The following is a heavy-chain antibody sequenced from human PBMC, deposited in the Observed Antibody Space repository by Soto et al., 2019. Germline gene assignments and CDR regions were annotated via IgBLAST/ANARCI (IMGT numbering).Heavy chain of an antibody. CDR3: ARNYGGNSQFFDL. CDR1: GDAISRHY. CDR2: FFHTGTA. D-gene: IGHD4-17*01. Sequence: QVQLQESGPGLVKPSETLSLNCSVSGDAISRHYWSWIRQSPGKGLEWLGHFFHTGTALYNPSLRSRVTMSVDTSKNQFSLKLTSVIPADTAVYFCARNYGGNSQFFDLWGRGTLVTVSS. V-gene: IGHV4-59*11. J-gene: IGHJ2*01.